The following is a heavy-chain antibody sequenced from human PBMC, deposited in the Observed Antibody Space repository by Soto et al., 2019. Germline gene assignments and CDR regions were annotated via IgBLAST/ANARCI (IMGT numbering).Heavy chain of an antibody. D-gene: IGHD3-22*01. CDR1: GFIFSNAW. CDR3: ARDTGYYYDSSGYRPGAFDI. J-gene: IGHJ3*02. CDR2: ISSSSSYI. V-gene: IGHV3-21*01. Sequence: GGSLRLSCAASGFIFSNAWINWVRQAPGKGLEWVSSISSSSSYIYYADSVKGRFTISRDNAKNSLYLQMNSLRAEDTAVYYCARDTGYYYDSSGYRPGAFDIWGQGTMVTVSS.